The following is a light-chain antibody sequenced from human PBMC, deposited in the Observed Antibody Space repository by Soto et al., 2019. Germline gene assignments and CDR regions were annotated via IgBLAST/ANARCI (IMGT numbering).Light chain of an antibody. Sequence: QSALTQPASVSGSPGQSITISCTGTSSDIGAYNYVSWYQQHPGKAPKLMIYEVTNRPSEVSNRFSGSKSGNTASLTISGLQAEDEADYYCSSYTTSDTWVFGGGTKLTVL. CDR1: SSDIGAYNY. V-gene: IGLV2-14*01. CDR3: SSYTTSDTWV. J-gene: IGLJ3*02. CDR2: EVT.